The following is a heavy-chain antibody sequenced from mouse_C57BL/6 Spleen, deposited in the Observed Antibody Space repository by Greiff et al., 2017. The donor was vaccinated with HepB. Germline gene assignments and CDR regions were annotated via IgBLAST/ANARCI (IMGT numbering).Heavy chain of an antibody. J-gene: IGHJ1*03. CDR2: ISDGGSYT. Sequence: EVQLVESGGGLVKPGGSLKLSCAASGFTFSSYAMSWVRQTPEKRLEWVATISDGGSYTYYPDNVKGLFTISRDNAKNNLYLQMSNLKSEDTAMYYCARKGPHWYFDVWGTGTTVTVSS. V-gene: IGHV5-4*01. CDR1: GFTFSSYA. CDR3: ARKGPHWYFDV.